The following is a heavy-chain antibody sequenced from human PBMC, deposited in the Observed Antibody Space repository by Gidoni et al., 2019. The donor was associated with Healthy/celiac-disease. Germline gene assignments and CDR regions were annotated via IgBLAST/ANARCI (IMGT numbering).Heavy chain of an antibody. V-gene: IGHV3-30*18. CDR2: ISYDGSNK. J-gene: IGHJ4*02. Sequence: QVQLVESVGGVVQPGSSLRLSCAASGFTFSSYGMHWFRQAPGKGLEWVAVISYDGSNKYYADSVKGRFTISRDNSKNTLYLQMNSLRAEETAVYYCAKGVVGATNPGLVDYWGQGTLVTVSS. CDR3: AKGVVGATNPGLVDY. CDR1: GFTFSSYG. D-gene: IGHD1-26*01.